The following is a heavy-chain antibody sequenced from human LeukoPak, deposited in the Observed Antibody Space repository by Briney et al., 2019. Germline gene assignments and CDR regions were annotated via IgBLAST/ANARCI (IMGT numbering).Heavy chain of an antibody. CDR3: AKDPNGDYIGTFDI. CDR2: ISWNSGSI. J-gene: IGHJ3*02. CDR1: GFTFDDYA. D-gene: IGHD4-17*01. Sequence: GRSLRLSCAASGFTFDDYAMHWVRQAPGKGLEWVSGISWNSGSIGYADSVKGRFTISRDNAKNSLYLQMNSLRAEDTAVYYCAKDPNGDYIGTFDIWGQGTMVTVSS. V-gene: IGHV3-9*01.